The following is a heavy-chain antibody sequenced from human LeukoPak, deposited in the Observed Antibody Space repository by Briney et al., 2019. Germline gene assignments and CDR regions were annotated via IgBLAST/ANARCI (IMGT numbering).Heavy chain of an antibody. J-gene: IGHJ4*02. D-gene: IGHD2-15*01. Sequence: GGSLRLSCAASGLTYSNFGLNWVSQAPGKGLEWVAFISDNGLRTYYLESVKGLFTISRDDSKNTLYLQMNSLRVEDTAVYYCARDRIGKYSIDYWGQGTLVTVSS. CDR1: GLTYSNFG. CDR2: ISDNGLRT. V-gene: IGHV3-33*08. CDR3: ARDRIGKYSIDY.